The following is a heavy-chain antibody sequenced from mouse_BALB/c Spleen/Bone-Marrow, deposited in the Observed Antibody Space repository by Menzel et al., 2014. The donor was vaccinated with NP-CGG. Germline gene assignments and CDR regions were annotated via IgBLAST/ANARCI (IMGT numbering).Heavy chain of an antibody. CDR1: GYTFTDYY. J-gene: IGHJ1*01. Sequence: VQLQQSGAELVKPGASVKISCKASGYTFTDYYINWVKRKPGQGLEWIGWIYPGSGNTKYNEKFKGKATLTVDTSSSTAYMQLSSLTSEDTAVYFCARILYWYFDVWGAGTTVTVSS. V-gene: IGHV1-84*02. CDR2: IYPGSGNT. CDR3: ARILYWYFDV.